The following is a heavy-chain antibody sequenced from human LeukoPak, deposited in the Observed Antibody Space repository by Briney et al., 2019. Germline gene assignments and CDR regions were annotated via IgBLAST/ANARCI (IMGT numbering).Heavy chain of an antibody. CDR2: INPNGGGT. V-gene: IGHV1-2*06. D-gene: IGHD3-10*01. CDR1: GGTFSSYA. J-gene: IGHJ4*02. CDR3: ARVIDSGSYYNY. Sequence: ASVKVSCKASGGTFSSYAISWVRQAPGQGLEWMGRINPNGGGTYYAQKFQGRVTMTRDTSISTAYMELSRLRSDDTAVYYCARVIDSGSYYNYWGQGTLVTVSS.